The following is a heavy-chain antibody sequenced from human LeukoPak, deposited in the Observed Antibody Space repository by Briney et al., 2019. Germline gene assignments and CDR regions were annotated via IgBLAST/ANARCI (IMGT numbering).Heavy chain of an antibody. CDR1: GVSITSSSW. CDR2: IFQGGST. Sequence: SETLSLTCTVSGVSITSSSWWSWVRQPPGKGLEWIGEIFQGGSTNYNPSLKSRVTISVDTSKNQFSLKLSSVTAADTAVYYCARGDTVAARPGRFDYWGQGTLVTVSS. D-gene: IGHD6-6*01. J-gene: IGHJ4*02. V-gene: IGHV4-4*02. CDR3: ARGDTVAARPGRFDY.